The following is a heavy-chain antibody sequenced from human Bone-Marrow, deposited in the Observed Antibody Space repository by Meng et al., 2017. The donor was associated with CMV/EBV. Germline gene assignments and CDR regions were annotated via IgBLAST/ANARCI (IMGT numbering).Heavy chain of an antibody. D-gene: IGHD1-26*01. CDR2: ISAYNGNT. Sequence: ASVKVSCKASGYTFTSYAMNWVRQAPGQGLEWMGWISAYNGNTNYAQKLQGRVTMTTDTSTSTAYMELRSLRSDDTAVYYCARDGSGSYLSGWFDPWGQGTLVTVSS. CDR3: ARDGSGSYLSGWFDP. V-gene: IGHV1-18*01. CDR1: GYTFTSYA. J-gene: IGHJ5*02.